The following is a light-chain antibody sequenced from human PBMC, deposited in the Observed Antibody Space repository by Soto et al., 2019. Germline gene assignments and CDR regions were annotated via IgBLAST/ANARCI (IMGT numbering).Light chain of an antibody. V-gene: IGKV1-39*01. Sequence: DIQMTQSPSSLSASVGDRATITFRASQSISSYLNWYQQQPGKAPKVLIYTASNLQGGVPSRISGSGSGTDVTLTISSLPPEDVATDYCQQSYSSPITCGQGTRLEIK. CDR3: QQSYSSPIT. CDR2: TAS. J-gene: IGKJ5*01. CDR1: QSISSY.